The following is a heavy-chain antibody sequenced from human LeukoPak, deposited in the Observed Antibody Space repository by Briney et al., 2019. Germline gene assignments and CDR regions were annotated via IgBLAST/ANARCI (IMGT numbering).Heavy chain of an antibody. D-gene: IGHD3-10*01. Sequence: PGGSLRLSCAASGFTVSSNYMSWVRQAPGKGLEWVSVIYSGGSTYYADSVKGRFTISRDNSKNTLYLQMNSLRAEDTAVYYCARGRRARITMVRGVTYYFDYWGQGTLVTVSS. CDR2: IYSGGST. CDR1: GFTVSSNY. J-gene: IGHJ4*02. V-gene: IGHV3-53*01. CDR3: ARGRRARITMVRGVTYYFDY.